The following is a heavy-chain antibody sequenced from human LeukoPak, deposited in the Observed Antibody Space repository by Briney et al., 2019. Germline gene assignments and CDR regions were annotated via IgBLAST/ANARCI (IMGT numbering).Heavy chain of an antibody. CDR1: GYTFTGYY. J-gene: IGHJ4*02. Sequence: GASVKVSCKASGYTFTGYYIHWVRQAPGQGLEWMGWINPNSGGTNYAQKFQGRVTITADESTSTAYMELSSLRSEDTAVYYCATYSSSWSDDYWGQGTLVTVSS. D-gene: IGHD6-13*01. CDR2: INPNSGGT. CDR3: ATYSSSWSDDY. V-gene: IGHV1-2*02.